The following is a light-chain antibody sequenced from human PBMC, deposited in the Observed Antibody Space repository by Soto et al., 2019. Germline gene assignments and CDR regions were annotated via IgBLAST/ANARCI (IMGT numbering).Light chain of an antibody. Sequence: EVVMTQSPATLSVSPGERATLSCRASQNVSSNLAWFQQKPGQAPRLLIYAASTRATGLPARFSGSASGSDFTLTISSLQSEDSAIYYCQQYNNWPRTVGQGTKVEI. CDR1: QNVSSN. V-gene: IGKV3-15*01. CDR2: AAS. J-gene: IGKJ1*01. CDR3: QQYNNWPRT.